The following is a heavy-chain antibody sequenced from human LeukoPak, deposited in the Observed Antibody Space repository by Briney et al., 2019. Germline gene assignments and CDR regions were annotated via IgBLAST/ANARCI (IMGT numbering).Heavy chain of an antibody. CDR1: GFTFSSYG. J-gene: IGHJ6*03. CDR3: ARDPPARSYYYGSGSYLVPGYYMDV. D-gene: IGHD3-10*01. Sequence: PGGSLRLSCAASGFTFSSYGMSWVRQAPGKGLVWVSRINSDGSSTSYADSVKGRFTISRDNAKNTLYLQMNSLRAEDTAVYYCARDPPARSYYYGSGSYLVPGYYMDVWGKGTTVTISS. CDR2: INSDGSST. V-gene: IGHV3-74*01.